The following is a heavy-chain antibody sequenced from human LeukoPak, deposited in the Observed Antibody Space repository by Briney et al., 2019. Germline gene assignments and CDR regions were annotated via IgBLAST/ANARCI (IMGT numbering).Heavy chain of an antibody. CDR2: VFWDDDK. Sequence: SGPTLVKPTQTLTLTCTFSGFSLSTSGVGVGWIRQPPGKALEWLALVFWDDDKRYSPSLKSRHTITKDTSKNQVVLTLTNMDPVDTATYYCAHGEGTAYHFDYWGQGTLVTVSS. CDR3: AHGEGTAYHFDY. D-gene: IGHD3-10*01. V-gene: IGHV2-5*02. J-gene: IGHJ4*02. CDR1: GFSLSTSGVG.